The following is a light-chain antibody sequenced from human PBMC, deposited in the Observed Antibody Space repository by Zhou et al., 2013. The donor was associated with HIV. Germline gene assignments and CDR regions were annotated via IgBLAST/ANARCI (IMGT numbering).Light chain of an antibody. J-gene: IGKJ2*01. V-gene: IGKV1-39*01. CDR2: TTS. Sequence: DIQMTQSPSSLSASVGDRVTISCRASQSISSYLNWYQQRPGKAPKLLMHTTSSLQSGVPSRFSGSGSGTDFTLTISSLQPEDVATYFCQQSYSIPYTFGQGTKLEIK. CDR3: QQSYSIPYT. CDR1: QSISSY.